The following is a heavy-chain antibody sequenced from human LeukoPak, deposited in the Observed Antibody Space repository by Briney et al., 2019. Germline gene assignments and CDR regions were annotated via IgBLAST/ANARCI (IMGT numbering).Heavy chain of an antibody. V-gene: IGHV3-21*01. J-gene: IGHJ5*02. Sequence: GGSLRLSCAASGFTFSSYSMNWVRQAPGKGLEWVSSISSSSSYIYYADSVKGRFTISRDNAKNSLYLQMNSLRAEDTAVYYCARDPGIAAAGTNNWFDHWGQGTLVTVSS. CDR2: ISSSSSYI. CDR1: GFTFSSYS. D-gene: IGHD6-13*01. CDR3: ARDPGIAAAGTNNWFDH.